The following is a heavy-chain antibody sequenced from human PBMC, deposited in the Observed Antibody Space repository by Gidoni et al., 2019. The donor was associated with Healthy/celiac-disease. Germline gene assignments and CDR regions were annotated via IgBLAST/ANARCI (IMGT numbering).Heavy chain of an antibody. D-gene: IGHD2-15*01. J-gene: IGHJ3*02. Sequence: QVQLVQSGAEAKKPGSSVKVSCKASGATLSSYAISWVRQAPGQGLEWMEGTIPIFGTADYAHKFQGRVTITADESTSTAYMELSSLRSEDTAVYYCARTLMYCSGGSCNHPKTTGTGAFDIWGQGTMVTVSS. CDR3: ARTLMYCSGGSCNHPKTTGTGAFDI. V-gene: IGHV1-69*01. CDR2: TIPIFGTA. CDR1: GATLSSYA.